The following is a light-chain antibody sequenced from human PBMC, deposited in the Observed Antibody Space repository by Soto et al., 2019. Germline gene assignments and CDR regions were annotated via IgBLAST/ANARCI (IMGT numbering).Light chain of an antibody. CDR1: SSNIGSNY. Sequence: QSVLTQPPSASGTPGQRVTISCSGSSSNIGSNYIYWYQQIPGTAPTIVIYTNNQRPSGVPDQFSGSKSGTSASLAISGLRSDDEAVYYCAAWDDRLSGPVFGGGTKLTVL. CDR3: AAWDDRLSGPV. CDR2: TNN. J-gene: IGLJ2*01. V-gene: IGLV1-47*02.